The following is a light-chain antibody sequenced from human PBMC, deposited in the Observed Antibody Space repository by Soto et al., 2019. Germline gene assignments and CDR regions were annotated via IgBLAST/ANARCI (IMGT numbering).Light chain of an antibody. J-gene: IGKJ2*01. CDR1: QSVSSY. CDR2: DAS. V-gene: IGKV3-11*01. Sequence: EIVLTQSLVTLSLSPGERATLSCRASQSVSSYLAWYQQKPGQAPRLLIYDASNRATGIPARFSGSGSGTDFTLTISSLEPEDFAVYYCQQRSNWAYTFGQGTKLEIK. CDR3: QQRSNWAYT.